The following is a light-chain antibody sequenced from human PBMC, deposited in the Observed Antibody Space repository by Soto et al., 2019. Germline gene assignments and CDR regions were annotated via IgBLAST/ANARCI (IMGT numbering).Light chain of an antibody. Sequence: DLQMTQSPSTLSASVGDRVTITCRASQSISSWLAWYQQKPGKAPNLLIYKASSLESGVPSRFSGSGSGTEFTLTISSLQPDDFATYYCQQYNSYRTFGQGTKVDIK. CDR2: KAS. V-gene: IGKV1-5*03. CDR1: QSISSW. J-gene: IGKJ1*01. CDR3: QQYNSYRT.